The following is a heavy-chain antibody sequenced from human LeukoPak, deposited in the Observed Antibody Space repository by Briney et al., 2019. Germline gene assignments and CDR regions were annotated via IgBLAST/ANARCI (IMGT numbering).Heavy chain of an antibody. J-gene: IGHJ6*03. Sequence: SGPTLVNPTQTLTLTCTFSGFSLSTSGEGVGWIRQPPGKALEWLALIYWDDDKRYSPSLKSRLTITKDTSKNQVVLTKTNMDPVDTATYYCARIRVVRGVIDYYYYMDVWGKGTTVTISS. CDR3: ARIRVVRGVIDYYYYMDV. CDR1: GFSLSTSGEG. V-gene: IGHV2-5*02. D-gene: IGHD3-10*01. CDR2: IYWDDDK.